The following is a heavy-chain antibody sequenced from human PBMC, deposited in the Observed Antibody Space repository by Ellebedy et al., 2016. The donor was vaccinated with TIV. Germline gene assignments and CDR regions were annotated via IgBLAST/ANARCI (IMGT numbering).Heavy chain of an antibody. J-gene: IGHJ4*02. CDR3: ARGGKVRLDY. V-gene: IGHV4-30-2*01. Sequence: SETLSLTXAVPGGSISSGGYSWSWIRQPPGKGLEWIGYIYHSGSTYYNPSLKSRVTISVDRSKNQFSLKLSSVTAADTAVYYCARGGKVRLDYWGQGTLVTVSS. CDR1: GGSISSGGYS. D-gene: IGHD4-11*01. CDR2: IYHSGST.